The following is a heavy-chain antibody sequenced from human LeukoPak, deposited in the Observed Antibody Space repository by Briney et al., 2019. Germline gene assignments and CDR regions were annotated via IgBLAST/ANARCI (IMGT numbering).Heavy chain of an antibody. Sequence: PGGSLRLSCAASGFTFSSYWMSWVRQAPGKGLEWVANIKQDGSEKYYVDSVKGRFTISRDNAKNSLYLQMNSLRAEDTAVYYCARVRGSGSSYYYYGMDVWGQGTTVTVPS. CDR1: GFTFSSYW. J-gene: IGHJ6*02. CDR2: IKQDGSEK. CDR3: ARVRGSGSSYYYYGMDV. D-gene: IGHD3-10*01. V-gene: IGHV3-7*01.